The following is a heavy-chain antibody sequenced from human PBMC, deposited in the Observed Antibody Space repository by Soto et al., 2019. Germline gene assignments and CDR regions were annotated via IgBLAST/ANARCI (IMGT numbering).Heavy chain of an antibody. V-gene: IGHV4-34*01. Sequence: SETLSLTCGVYNGSFSDYFWNWIRQPPGKGLEWIGEIKESGFATYNPSLRRRVTMSVDTANNQFSLKVTSVTAADTAVYYCARGKSSGPLYYFDTWGQGTLVTVSS. CDR2: IKESGFA. CDR1: NGSFSDYF. D-gene: IGHD6-19*01. J-gene: IGHJ4*02. CDR3: ARGKSSGPLYYFDT.